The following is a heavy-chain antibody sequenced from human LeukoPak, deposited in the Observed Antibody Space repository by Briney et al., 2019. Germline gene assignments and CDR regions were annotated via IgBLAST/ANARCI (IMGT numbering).Heavy chain of an antibody. CDR3: ARDGGSGSYYFDY. Sequence: PGESLRLSCAASGFTFSRHGMHWVRQAPDKGLEWVAFIRYDGSDKYYADSVKGRFTISRDNSKNTLYLQMNSLRAEDTAVYYCARDGGSGSYYFDYWGQGTLVTVSS. J-gene: IGHJ4*02. CDR2: IRYDGSDK. D-gene: IGHD1-26*01. CDR1: GFTFSRHG. V-gene: IGHV3-30*02.